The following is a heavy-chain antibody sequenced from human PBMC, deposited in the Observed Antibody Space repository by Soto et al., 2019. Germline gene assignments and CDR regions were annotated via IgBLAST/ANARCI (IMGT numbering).Heavy chain of an antibody. Sequence: SSVKLSCKASGYTFTTYGMNWVRQAPGQGLEWMGWVSPYNGDTTYAQKVQGRVTMTTDTSTRTAYLELRSLRSDDTADYYCAGNAGNLDFRGR. CDR1: GYTFTTYG. CDR2: VSPYNGDT. V-gene: IGHV1-18*04. D-gene: IGHD1-1*01. CDR3: AGNAGNLDF. J-gene: IGHJ2*01.